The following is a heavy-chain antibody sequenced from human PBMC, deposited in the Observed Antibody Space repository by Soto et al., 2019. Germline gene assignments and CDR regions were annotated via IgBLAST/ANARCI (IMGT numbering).Heavy chain of an antibody. J-gene: IGHJ3*02. CDR1: GFTFSDHY. V-gene: IGHV3-72*01. Sequence: PGGSLRLSCAASGFTFSDHYMDWVRQAPGKGLEWVGRARNKANSYTTEYAASVQGRFIISRDDSKNSLYLQMNSLKTEDTAVYYCARVLLSTGGDYYTEAFDIWGQGTMVTVSS. CDR2: ARNKANSYTT. D-gene: IGHD3-3*01. CDR3: ARVLLSTGGDYYTEAFDI.